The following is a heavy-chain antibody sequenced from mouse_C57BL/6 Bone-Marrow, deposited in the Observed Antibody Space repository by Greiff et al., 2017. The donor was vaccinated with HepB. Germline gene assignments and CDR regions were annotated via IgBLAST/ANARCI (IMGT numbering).Heavy chain of an antibody. J-gene: IGHJ3*01. CDR1: GYTFTDYY. CDR2: INPNNGGT. CDR3: ARDYGNPFAY. Sequence: VQLQQSGPELVKPGASVKISCKASGYTFTDYYMNWVKQSHGKSLEWIGDINPNNGGTSYNQKFKGKATLTVDKSSSTAYMGLRSLTSEDSAVYYCARDYGNPFAYWGQGTLVTVSA. V-gene: IGHV1-26*01. D-gene: IGHD2-1*01.